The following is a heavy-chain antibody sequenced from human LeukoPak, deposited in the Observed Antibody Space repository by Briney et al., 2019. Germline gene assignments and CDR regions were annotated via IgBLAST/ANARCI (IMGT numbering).Heavy chain of an antibody. J-gene: IGHJ4*02. D-gene: IGHD3-3*01. V-gene: IGHV3-15*01. CDR2: IKSETDGGTT. CDR1: GFTFSNAW. CDR3: TTYYDFWSGYYHVY. Sequence: GGSLRLSCAASGFTFSNAWMSWVRQAPGKGLEWVGRIKSETDGGTTDYAAPVKGRFTISRDDSKNTLYLQMNSLKTEDTAVYYCTTYYDFWSGYYHVYWGQGTLVTVSS.